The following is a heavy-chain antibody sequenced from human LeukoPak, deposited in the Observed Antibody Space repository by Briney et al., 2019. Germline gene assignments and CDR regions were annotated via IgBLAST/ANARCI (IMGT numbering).Heavy chain of an antibody. CDR1: GGSISSYY. J-gene: IGHJ1*01. CDR2: IYYSGST. V-gene: IGHV4-59*08. Sequence: SETLSLPCTVSGGSISSYYWSWIRQPPGKGLEWVGYIYYSGSTNYNPSLKSRVTISVDPSKNQFSLKLSSVTAADTAVYYCARGYCSGGSCYSTYFQHWGQGTLVTVSS. CDR3: ARGYCSGGSCYSTYFQH. D-gene: IGHD2-15*01.